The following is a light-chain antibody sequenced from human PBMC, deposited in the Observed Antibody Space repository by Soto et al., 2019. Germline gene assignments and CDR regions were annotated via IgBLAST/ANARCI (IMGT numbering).Light chain of an antibody. Sequence: DIQMTQSPSTLSASVGDRVTITCRASEYISSWLAWYQQKAGKAPKLLIYKASSSESGVPSRFSGSGSGTAFTLTISDLQADDFATYYCQQYNSYSQISFGQGTGLEVK. J-gene: IGKJ5*01. CDR1: EYISSW. V-gene: IGKV1-5*03. CDR3: QQYNSYSQIS. CDR2: KAS.